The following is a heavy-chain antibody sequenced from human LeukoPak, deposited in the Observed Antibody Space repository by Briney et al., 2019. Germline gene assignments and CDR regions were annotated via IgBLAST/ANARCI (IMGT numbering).Heavy chain of an antibody. CDR2: IWYDGSNK. V-gene: IGHV3-33*06. J-gene: IGHJ6*03. CDR1: GFTFTSYG. Sequence: PGGSLRLSCAASGFTFTSYGMHWVRQAPGKGLEWVAVIWYDGSNKYYADSVKGRFTISRDNSQNTLYLQVNSLRAEDTAVYYCAKGNGGYYYYLDLWGKGTTVTVSS. CDR3: AKGNGGYYYYLDL. D-gene: IGHD1-1*01.